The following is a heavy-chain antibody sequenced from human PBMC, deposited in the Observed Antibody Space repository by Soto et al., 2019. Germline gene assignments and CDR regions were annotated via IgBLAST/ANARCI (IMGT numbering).Heavy chain of an antibody. CDR3: ARDVRDFWSGYDSYYYGMDV. CDR2: INPSGGST. J-gene: IGHJ6*02. Sequence: VASVKVSCKASGYTFTSYYMHWVRQAPGQGLEWMGIINPSGGSTSYAQKFQGRVTMTRDTSTSTVYMELSSLRSEDTAVYYCARDVRDFWSGYDSYYYGMDVWGQGTTVTVSS. V-gene: IGHV1-46*01. D-gene: IGHD3-3*01. CDR1: GYTFTSYY.